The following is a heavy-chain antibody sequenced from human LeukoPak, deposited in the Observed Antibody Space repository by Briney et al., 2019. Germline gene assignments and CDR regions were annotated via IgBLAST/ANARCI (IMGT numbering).Heavy chain of an antibody. CDR2: ISDDGRSK. Sequence: GVSLSLSCAASGFSFISYGMQWLRQAPGKGLKWVGVISDDGRSKDYADSVKRRFTITRDNSKHKLYLEMNTLRAEDTAVYYCARGLGDYVWGTHYALDIWGQETMVTVSS. D-gene: IGHD3-16*01. CDR1: GFSFISYG. CDR3: ARGLGDYVWGTHYALDI. V-gene: IGHV3-30*03. J-gene: IGHJ3*02.